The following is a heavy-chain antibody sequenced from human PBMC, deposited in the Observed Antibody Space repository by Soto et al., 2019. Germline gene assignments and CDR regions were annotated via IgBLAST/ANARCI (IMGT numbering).Heavy chain of an antibody. V-gene: IGHV3-74*01. D-gene: IGHD6-19*01. J-gene: IGHJ6*02. Sequence: DVQLVESGGGLVQPGGSLRLSCAASGFTFSTYWMHWVRQAPGKGLVWVSRISGDGRSISYADSVKGRFTISRDNAKDTLYLQMNSLTIEDTGIYYCAKDIGSGWYGDAGGMDVWGQGTTVTVSS. CDR1: GFTFSTYW. CDR3: AKDIGSGWYGDAGGMDV. CDR2: ISGDGRSI.